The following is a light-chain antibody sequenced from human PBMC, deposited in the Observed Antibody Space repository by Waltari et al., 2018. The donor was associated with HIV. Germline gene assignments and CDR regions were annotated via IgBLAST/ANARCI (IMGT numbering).Light chain of an antibody. CDR3: YSEDMSKTQRV. V-gene: IGLV3-10*01. CDR2: DDR. Sequence: SYELTQPPSVSVSPGQTATITCSGDALPKRYAYWYQQKPGRAPVVFIQDDRRRPSGIPDRFSGSSAGTVATLTITGAQVDDEAVYYCYSEDMSKTQRVFGRGTKLTV. J-gene: IGLJ2*01. CDR1: ALPKRY.